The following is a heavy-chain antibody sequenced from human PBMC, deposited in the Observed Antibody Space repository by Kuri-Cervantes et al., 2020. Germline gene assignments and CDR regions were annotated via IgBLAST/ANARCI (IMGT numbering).Heavy chain of an antibody. D-gene: IGHD6-13*01. CDR1: GFTFSSYS. J-gene: IGHJ4*02. Sequence: GESLKISCAASGFTFSSYSMNWVRQAPGKGLEWVSYISSSSSTIYYADSVKGRFTISRDNAKNSLYLQMNSLRAEDTAVYYCAKLAAAGTGIFDYWGQGTLVTVSS. CDR2: ISSSSSTI. V-gene: IGHV3-48*04. CDR3: AKLAAAGTGIFDY.